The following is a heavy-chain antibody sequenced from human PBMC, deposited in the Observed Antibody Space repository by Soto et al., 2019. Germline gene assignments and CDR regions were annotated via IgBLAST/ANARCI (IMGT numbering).Heavy chain of an antibody. V-gene: IGHV3-23*01. D-gene: IGHD3-3*01. J-gene: IGHJ6*02. Sequence: GGPLRLSSAASGFTFSSNGMNWVRQAPGQGREWVASVRGSAGSTYYADSCKGRFPTARDNPKNTLYLPLNSLRSEDTAVYYRAQGGITPAYGMAVWGQGPRVTVPS. CDR3: AQGGITPAYGMAV. CDR1: GFTFSSNG. CDR2: VRGSAGST.